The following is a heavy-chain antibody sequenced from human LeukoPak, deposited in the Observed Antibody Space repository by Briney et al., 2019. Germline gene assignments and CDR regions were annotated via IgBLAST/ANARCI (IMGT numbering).Heavy chain of an antibody. CDR3: ARDRLLCSGGSCYSIAFDY. D-gene: IGHD2-15*01. Sequence: ASVKVSCKASGYTFTSYGISWVRQAPGQGLEWMGRIIPILGIANYAQKFQGRVTITADKSTSTAYMELSSLRSEDTAVYYCARDRLLCSGGSCYSIAFDYWGQGTLVTVSS. CDR2: IIPILGIA. V-gene: IGHV1-69*04. CDR1: GYTFTSYG. J-gene: IGHJ4*02.